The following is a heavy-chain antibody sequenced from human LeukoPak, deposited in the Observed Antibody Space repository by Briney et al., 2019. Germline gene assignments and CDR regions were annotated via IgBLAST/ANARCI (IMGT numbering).Heavy chain of an antibody. V-gene: IGHV3-7*01. Sequence: GGSLRLSCVASGFTFGKYWMRWVRQAPGKGQEWVANIKLDGSEKNYVDSVKGRFTISRDNTKNSLYLQMNSLRAEDTAMYYCAKDNYYDSSATIDHWGQGTLVTVSS. J-gene: IGHJ4*02. CDR2: IKLDGSEK. CDR3: AKDNYYDSSATIDH. D-gene: IGHD3-22*01. CDR1: GFTFGKYW.